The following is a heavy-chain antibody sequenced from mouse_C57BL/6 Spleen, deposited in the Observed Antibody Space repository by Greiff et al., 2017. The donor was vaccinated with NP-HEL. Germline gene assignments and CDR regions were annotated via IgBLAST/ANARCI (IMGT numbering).Heavy chain of an antibody. Sequence: QVQLKESGAELVKPGASVKMSCKASGYTFTTYPIEWMKQNHGKSLEWIGNFHPYNDDTKYNEKFKGKATLTVEKSSSTVYLELSRLTSDDSAVYYCARPKLGRGYWYFDVWGTGTTVTVSS. D-gene: IGHD4-1*01. CDR3: ARPKLGRGYWYFDV. CDR2: FHPYNDDT. J-gene: IGHJ1*03. V-gene: IGHV1-47*01. CDR1: GYTFTTYP.